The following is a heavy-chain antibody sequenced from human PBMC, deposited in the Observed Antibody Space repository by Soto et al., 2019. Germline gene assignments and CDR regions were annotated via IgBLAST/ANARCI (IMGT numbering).Heavy chain of an antibody. J-gene: IGHJ4*02. CDR2: ISSSSSYI. Sequence: GGSLRLSCAASGFTFSSYSMNWVRQAPGKGLEWVSSISSSSSYIYYADSVKGRFTISRDNAKNSLYLQMNSLRAEDTAVYYCAREVYDYIWGSYRRGTRFDYWGQGTLVTVSS. V-gene: IGHV3-21*01. CDR3: AREVYDYIWGSYRRGTRFDY. D-gene: IGHD3-16*02. CDR1: GFTFSSYS.